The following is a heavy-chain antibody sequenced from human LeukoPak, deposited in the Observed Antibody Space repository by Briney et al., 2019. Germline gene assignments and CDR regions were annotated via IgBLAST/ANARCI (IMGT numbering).Heavy chain of an antibody. D-gene: IGHD3-10*01. CDR2: IYSSGST. V-gene: IGHV4-59*08. Sequence: SETLSLICTVSGGSITDYYWSWIRQPPGKGLEWIGYIYSSGSTNYNPSLKSRVTISVDTSKNQFSLKLTSVTTADTAVYYCARTYYFDSGSYHFDYWGQGTLVTVSS. CDR1: GGSITDYY. J-gene: IGHJ4*02. CDR3: ARTYYFDSGSYHFDY.